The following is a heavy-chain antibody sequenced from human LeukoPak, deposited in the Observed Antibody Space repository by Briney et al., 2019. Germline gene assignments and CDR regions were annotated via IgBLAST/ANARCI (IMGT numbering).Heavy chain of an antibody. CDR3: ARDSGSGGP. J-gene: IGHJ5*02. D-gene: IGHD6-19*01. CDR2: IKPDGSEK. V-gene: IGHV3-7*01. CDR1: GFIFSNAW. Sequence: GGSLRLSCVASGFIFSNAWMSWVRQAPGKGLEWVAHIKPDGSEKNYVDSVKGRFTLFRDDAKNSVYLQMNSLRVEDTAVYYCARDSGSGGPWGQGTPVTVSS.